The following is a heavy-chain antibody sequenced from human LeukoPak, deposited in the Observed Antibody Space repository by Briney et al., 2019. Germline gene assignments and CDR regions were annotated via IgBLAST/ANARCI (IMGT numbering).Heavy chain of an antibody. CDR1: GGTFSSYA. Sequence: GASVKVSCKASGGTFSSYAISWVRQAPGQGLEWMGGIIPIFGTANYAQKFQGRVTITADKSTSTAYMELSSLRSEDTAVYYCARNPTDYGDYNYYYYMDVWGKGTTVTVSS. V-gene: IGHV1-69*06. CDR3: ARNPTDYGDYNYYYYMDV. J-gene: IGHJ6*03. D-gene: IGHD4-17*01. CDR2: IIPIFGTA.